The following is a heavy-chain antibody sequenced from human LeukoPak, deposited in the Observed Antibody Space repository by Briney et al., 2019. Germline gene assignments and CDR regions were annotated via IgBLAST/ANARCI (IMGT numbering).Heavy chain of an antibody. CDR3: ARGLRAARRSDAFDI. J-gene: IGHJ3*02. D-gene: IGHD6-6*01. Sequence: GGSLRLSCAASGFTFSSYGMHWVRQAPGKGLEWVAVIWYDGSNKYYADSVKGRFTISRDNSKNTLYLQMNSLRAEDTAVYYCARGLRAARRSDAFDIWGQGTMVTVSS. CDR2: IWYDGSNK. CDR1: GFTFSSYG. V-gene: IGHV3-33*01.